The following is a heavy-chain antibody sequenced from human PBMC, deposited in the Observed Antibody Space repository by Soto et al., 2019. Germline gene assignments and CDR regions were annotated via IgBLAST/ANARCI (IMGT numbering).Heavy chain of an antibody. D-gene: IGHD5-18*01. CDR1: GFTFTSSA. CDR3: AADRSYGYGYYYYGMDV. V-gene: IGHV1-58*01. J-gene: IGHJ6*02. CDR2: IVVGSGNT. Sequence: SVKVSCKASGFTFTSSAVQWVRQARGQRLEWIGWIVVGSGNTNYAQKFQERVTITRDMSTSTAYMELSSLRSEDTAVYYCAADRSYGYGYYYYGMDVWGQGTTVTVSS.